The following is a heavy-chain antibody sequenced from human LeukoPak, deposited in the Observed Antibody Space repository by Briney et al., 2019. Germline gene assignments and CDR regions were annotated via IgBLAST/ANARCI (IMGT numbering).Heavy chain of an antibody. D-gene: IGHD6-19*01. CDR2: IYYRGST. V-gene: IGHV4-59*01. J-gene: IGHJ5*02. Sequence: SETLSLTRTVAGGSISSYYWSWIREPPGKGVEWIGYIYYRGSTNYNPSLKSRVTISVDTSKNQFSLKLSSVTAADTAVYYCARHGYSSGSLAWFDPWGQGTQVTVSS. CDR1: GGSISSYY. CDR3: ARHGYSSGSLAWFDP.